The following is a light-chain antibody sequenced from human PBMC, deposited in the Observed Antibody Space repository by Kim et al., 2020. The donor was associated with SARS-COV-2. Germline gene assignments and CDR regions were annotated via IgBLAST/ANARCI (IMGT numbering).Light chain of an antibody. J-gene: IGLJ1*01. CDR3: AAWDDSLRTHV. Sequence: QRLTITSSGSRSNSGRNVVNWYKQLPGTAPQLLVYRNNERPSGVPDRFSGSKSGTSASLAINELQSEDEADYYCAAWDDSLRTHVLGDGTKVTVL. CDR2: RNN. CDR1: RSNSGRNV. V-gene: IGLV1-44*01.